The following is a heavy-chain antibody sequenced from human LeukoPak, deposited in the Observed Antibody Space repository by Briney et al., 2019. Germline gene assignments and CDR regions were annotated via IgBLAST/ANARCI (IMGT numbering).Heavy chain of an antibody. D-gene: IGHD3-3*01. CDR1: GYTFTGYY. J-gene: IGHJ4*02. V-gene: IGHV1-2*02. Sequence: ASVKVSCKASGYTFTGYYMHWVRQAPGQGLEWMGWINPNSGGTNYAQKFQGRVTMTRDTSISTAYMELSRLRSDDTAVYYCARERGAGLQGFGGAYSIDYWGQGTLVTVSS. CDR2: INPNSGGT. CDR3: ARERGAGLQGFGGAYSIDY.